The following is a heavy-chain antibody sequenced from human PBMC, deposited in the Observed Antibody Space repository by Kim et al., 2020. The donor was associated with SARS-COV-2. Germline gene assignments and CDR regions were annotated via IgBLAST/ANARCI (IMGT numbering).Heavy chain of an antibody. CDR3: ARASGYYDSSGYYYYYYGMDV. V-gene: IGHV3-13*04. Sequence: GGSLRLSCAASGFTFSSYDMHWVRQATGKGLEWVSAIGTAGDTYYPGSVKGRFTISRENAKNSLYLQMNSLRAGDTAVYYCARASGYYDSSGYYYYYYGMDVWGQGTTVTVSS. D-gene: IGHD3-22*01. CDR1: GFTFSSYD. J-gene: IGHJ6*02. CDR2: IGTAGDT.